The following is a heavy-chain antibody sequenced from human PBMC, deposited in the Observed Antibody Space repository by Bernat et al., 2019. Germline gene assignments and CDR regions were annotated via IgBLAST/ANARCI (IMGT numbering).Heavy chain of an antibody. Sequence: QVQLVESGGGVVQSGRSLKLSCAASGFTFSKYGMHWVRQAPGKGLEWVAVIWYDGSDKYYGDSVKGRFTISRDNSKNTLYLQMNSLRAEDTAVYYCARDGHCSSMSSCNFDYWGQGTLVTVSS. CDR3: ARDGHCSSMSSCNFDY. CDR1: GFTFSKYG. J-gene: IGHJ4*02. CDR2: IWYDGSDK. D-gene: IGHD2-2*03. V-gene: IGHV3-33*01.